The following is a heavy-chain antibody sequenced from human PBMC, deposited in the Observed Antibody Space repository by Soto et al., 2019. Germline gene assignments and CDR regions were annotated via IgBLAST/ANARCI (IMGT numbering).Heavy chain of an antibody. V-gene: IGHV3-21*01. CDR3: VVQSSNAFDI. CDR1: GFIFSTYT. Sequence: KTGGSLRLSCAASGFIFSTYTINWVRQAPGKGLEWVASISSSSRDIFYADSVKARFTISRDNANSSVDLQMKSLRVGDKAIYYCVVQSSNAFDIWVQGTLVTVSS. J-gene: IGHJ3*02. CDR2: ISSSSRDI.